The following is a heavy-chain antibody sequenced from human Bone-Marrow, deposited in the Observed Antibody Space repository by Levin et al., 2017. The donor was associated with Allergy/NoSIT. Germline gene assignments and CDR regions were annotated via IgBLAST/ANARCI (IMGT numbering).Heavy chain of an antibody. V-gene: IGHV3-15*01. D-gene: IGHD5-18*01. Sequence: GESLKISCVASGLSFGEAWMTWVRQVPGKGLEWVGRIKSRLSGGTADYAAPVKGRFSISRDDSQNTVDLQMNSLRVEDTGVYYCTKDRPYSYSYEIVYWGQGALVTVSS. J-gene: IGHJ4*02. CDR1: GLSFGEAW. CDR3: TKDRPYSYSYEIVY. CDR2: IKSRLSGGTA.